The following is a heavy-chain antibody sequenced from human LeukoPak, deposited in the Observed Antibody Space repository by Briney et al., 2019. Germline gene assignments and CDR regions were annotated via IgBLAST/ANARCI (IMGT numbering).Heavy chain of an antibody. CDR3: ARESRIASAGCFDP. CDR1: GGSISSYY. V-gene: IGHV4-59*01. D-gene: IGHD6-13*01. Sequence: PSETLSLTCTVSGGSISSYYWSWIRQPPGKGLEWIGYIYYSGSTNYNPSLKSRVTISVDTSKNQFSLKLSSVTAADTAVYYCARESRIASAGCFDPWGQGTLVTVSS. CDR2: IYYSGST. J-gene: IGHJ5*02.